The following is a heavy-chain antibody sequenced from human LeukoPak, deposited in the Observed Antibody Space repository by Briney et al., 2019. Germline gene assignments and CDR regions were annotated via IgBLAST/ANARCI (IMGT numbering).Heavy chain of an antibody. CDR2: IIRIFGTA. V-gene: IGHV1-69*13. CDR1: GGTFSSYA. D-gene: IGHD3-3*01. CDR3: ARAITYYDFWSGYYSGGWWFDP. Sequence: ASVKVSCKASGGTFSSYAISWLRQAPGQALEWMGGIIRIFGTANYAQKIQARVTIPADESTSTAYMELSSLRSEDTAVYYCARAITYYDFWSGYYSGGWWFDPWGQGTLVTVSS. J-gene: IGHJ5*02.